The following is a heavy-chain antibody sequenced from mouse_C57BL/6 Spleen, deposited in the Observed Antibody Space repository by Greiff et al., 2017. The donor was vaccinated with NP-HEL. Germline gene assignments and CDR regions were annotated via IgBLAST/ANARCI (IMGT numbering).Heavy chain of an antibody. CDR3: ARSWDRDY. CDR1: GYTFTDYW. CDR2: ILPGSGRS. D-gene: IGHD3-3*01. Sequence: VQRVESGAGLVMPGASVKLSCKATGYTFTDYWIEWIKQRPGHGLEWIGEILPGSGRSNYNDKFKGKATFTADTSSNTAYMQLSSLTTEDSAIFYCARSWDRDYWGQGTTLTVSS. J-gene: IGHJ2*01. V-gene: IGHV1-9*01.